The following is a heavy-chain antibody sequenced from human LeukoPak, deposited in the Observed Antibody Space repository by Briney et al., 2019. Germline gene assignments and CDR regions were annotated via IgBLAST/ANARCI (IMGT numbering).Heavy chain of an antibody. CDR3: ARVRCSGGSCYYYYYGMDV. Sequence: ASVKVSCKAPGYTFTSYDINWVRQATGQGLEWMGWMNPNSGNTGYAQKFQGRVTMTRNTSISTAYMELSSLRSEDTAVYYCARVRCSGGSCYYYYYGMDVWGQGTTVTVSS. CDR1: GYTFTSYD. V-gene: IGHV1-8*01. J-gene: IGHJ6*02. CDR2: MNPNSGNT. D-gene: IGHD2-15*01.